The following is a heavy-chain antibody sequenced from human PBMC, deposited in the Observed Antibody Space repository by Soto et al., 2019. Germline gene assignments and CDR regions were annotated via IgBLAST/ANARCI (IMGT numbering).Heavy chain of an antibody. CDR2: ISPYNGNT. J-gene: IGHJ1*01. CDR1: GYTFTTYG. V-gene: IGHV1-18*01. Sequence: ASVKVSCKASGYTFTTYGISWVRQAPGQGLEWMGWISPYNGNTNYAQKLQDRVTMTTDTSTSTAYMELRSLRSDDTAVYYCARYAMTAAAIVYFRPWGQGTLVTVSS. CDR3: ARYAMTAAAIVYFRP. D-gene: IGHD2-2*02.